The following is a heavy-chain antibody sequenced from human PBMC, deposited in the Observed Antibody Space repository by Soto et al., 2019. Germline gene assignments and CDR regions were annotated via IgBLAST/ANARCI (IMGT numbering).Heavy chain of an antibody. D-gene: IGHD3-9*01. CDR1: GFSVTNNY. V-gene: IGHV3-66*02. J-gene: IGHJ4*02. CDR3: ERGLGRTGYLGSEHYFAY. Sequence: EVQVVESGGGLVHPGGSLRLSCAASGFSVTNNYMNWVRQPPGKGLEVVSIIDIGGNTYYADRVKARFTSARDNSRNTLYLHMDSRRAAATAVDCCERGLGRTGYLGSEHYFAYWGKGTLVTVSP. CDR2: IDIGGNT.